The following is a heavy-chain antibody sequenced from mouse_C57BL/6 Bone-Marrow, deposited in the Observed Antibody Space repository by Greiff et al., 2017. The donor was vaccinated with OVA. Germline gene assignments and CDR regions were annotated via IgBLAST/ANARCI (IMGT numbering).Heavy chain of an antibody. Sequence: EVMLVESGGDLVKPGGSLKLSCAASGFTFSSYGMSWVRQTPDKRLEWVATISSGGSYTYYPDSVKGRFTISRDNAKNTLYLQMSSLKSEDTAMYYCARHFLWFAYGGQGTLVTVSA. CDR1: GFTFSSYG. V-gene: IGHV5-6*02. CDR2: ISSGGSYT. J-gene: IGHJ3*01. CDR3: ARHFLWFAY.